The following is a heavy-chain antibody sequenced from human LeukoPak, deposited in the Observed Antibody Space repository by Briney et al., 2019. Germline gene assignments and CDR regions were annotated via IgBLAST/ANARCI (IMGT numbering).Heavy chain of an antibody. CDR1: GFTATNNY. Sequence: GGSLRLSCAASGFTATNNYMSWVRQAPGKGLEWVSVIYSDGATYYADSVKGRFTISRDNSKNTLYLQMNSLRAEDTAVYYCARETTAPYRHFDYWGQGTLVTVSS. D-gene: IGHD4-17*01. V-gene: IGHV3-66*01. CDR3: ARETTAPYRHFDY. J-gene: IGHJ4*02. CDR2: IYSDGAT.